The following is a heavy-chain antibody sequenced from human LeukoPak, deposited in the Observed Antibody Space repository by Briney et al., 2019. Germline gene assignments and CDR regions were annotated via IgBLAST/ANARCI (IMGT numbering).Heavy chain of an antibody. CDR2: ISYDGSNK. Sequence: GGSLRLSCAASGFTFSSYAMHWVRQAPGKGLEWVAVISYDGSNKYYADSVKGRFTISRDNSKNTLYLQMNSLRAEDTAVYYCAKSAYYDSSGFYREYYFDYWGQGTLVTVSS. V-gene: IGHV3-30*04. CDR3: AKSAYYDSSGFYREYYFDY. D-gene: IGHD3-22*01. J-gene: IGHJ4*02. CDR1: GFTFSSYA.